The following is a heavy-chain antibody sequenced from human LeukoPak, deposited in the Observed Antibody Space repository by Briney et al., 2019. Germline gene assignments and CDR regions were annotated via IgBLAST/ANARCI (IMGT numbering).Heavy chain of an antibody. CDR3: AKDFPPYYDILTGYYPGWFDP. CDR2: IWYDGSNK. Sequence: GGSLRLSCAASGFTFSSYGMHWVRQAPGKGLEWVAVIWYDGSNKYYADSVKGRFTISRDNSKNPLYLQMNSLRAEDTAVYYCAKDFPPYYDILTGYYPGWFDPWGQGTLVTVSS. V-gene: IGHV3-33*06. D-gene: IGHD3-9*01. J-gene: IGHJ5*02. CDR1: GFTFSSYG.